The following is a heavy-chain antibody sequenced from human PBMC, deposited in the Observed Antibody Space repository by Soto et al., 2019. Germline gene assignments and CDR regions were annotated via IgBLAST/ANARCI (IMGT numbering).Heavy chain of an antibody. CDR3: ARSILYFGEIPNFDY. CDR1: GFTFSSYS. D-gene: IGHD3-10*01. CDR2: LSSTSDTI. J-gene: IGHJ4*02. V-gene: IGHV3-48*01. Sequence: GGSLRLSCVASGFTFSSYSLTWVRQAPGKGLEWVSYLSSTSDTIYYADSVKGRFTVSRDNAKNSLFLQMNSLRAEDTAIYYCARSILYFGEIPNFDYWGQGTLVTVSS.